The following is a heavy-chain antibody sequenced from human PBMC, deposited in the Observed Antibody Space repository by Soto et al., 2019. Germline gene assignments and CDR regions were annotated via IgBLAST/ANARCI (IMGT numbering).Heavy chain of an antibody. V-gene: IGHV4-34*01. CDR3: ARWLQLRWSGFQH. CDR2: INHVGDT. D-gene: IGHD2-21*01. J-gene: IGHJ1*01. Sequence: QVQLQQWGAGLLKPSETLSLTCAVYGGSFSGYYWSWIRQPPGKGLEWIGEINHVGDTNYNPSLKGRVTISGDSSKKQFSLKLSYVTAADTAVYYCARWLQLRWSGFQHWGQGTLVTVSS. CDR1: GGSFSGYY.